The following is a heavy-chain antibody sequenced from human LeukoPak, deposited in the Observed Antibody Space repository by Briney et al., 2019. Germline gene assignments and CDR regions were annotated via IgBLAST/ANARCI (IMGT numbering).Heavy chain of an antibody. D-gene: IGHD2-2*01. CDR1: GYTFSDYY. CDR2: IIPSSGGT. CDR3: ARGHRLVPAGVFDS. V-gene: IGHV1-2*02. J-gene: IGHJ4*02. Sequence: GASVMVSCKASGYTFSDYYMHWVRQAPGQGHEWMGWIIPSSGGTNFAQRFQGRVTMTRDTSISAAYMELRSLTSDDTAVYYCARGHRLVPAGVFDSWGQGTLVTVSS.